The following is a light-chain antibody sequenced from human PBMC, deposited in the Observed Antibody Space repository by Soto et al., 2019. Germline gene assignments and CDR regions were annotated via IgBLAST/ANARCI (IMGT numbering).Light chain of an antibody. CDR1: QTINNN. CDR3: QHYNNGPR. V-gene: IGKV3-15*01. J-gene: IGKJ1*01. Sequence: ETVITQSRATLSVAALEGATLSCRASQTINNNLAWYQQKPGQAPRLLIYGASRRATGVPARFSGSGSGTEFTLTISSLQSEDFAVYYCQHYNNGPRFGQGTKVDIK. CDR2: GAS.